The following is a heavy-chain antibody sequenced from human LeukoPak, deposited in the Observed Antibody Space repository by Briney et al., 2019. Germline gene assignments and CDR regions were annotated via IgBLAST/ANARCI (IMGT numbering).Heavy chain of an antibody. Sequence: GASLKISCKGSGYRFTSYWIGWVRQMPGKGLEWMGIIYPGDSDTRYSPSFQGQVTISVDKSITTAYLQWSSLKASDTAMYYCTRRNDWYFDLWGRGTLVTVSS. CDR3: TRRNDWYFDL. J-gene: IGHJ2*01. CDR2: IYPGDSDT. V-gene: IGHV5-51*01. CDR1: GYRFTSYW.